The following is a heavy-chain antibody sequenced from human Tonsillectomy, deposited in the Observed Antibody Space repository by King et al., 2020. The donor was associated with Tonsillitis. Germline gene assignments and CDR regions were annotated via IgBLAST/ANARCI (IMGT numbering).Heavy chain of an antibody. D-gene: IGHD5-12*01. CDR3: AQSWIYGGYDLGKYYFDY. CDR2: IYHSGTT. CDR1: GSSVSSGYY. J-gene: IGHJ4*02. V-gene: IGHV4-38-2*01. Sequence: QLQESGPGLVKPSETLSLTCAVSGSSVSSGYYCGWIRQPPGERLEWIGSIYHSGTTYYNPPLKSRVTISVDTSQNQFSLRLSSVSAADPAVYYCAQSWIYGGYDLGKYYFDYWGQGPLVIVSS.